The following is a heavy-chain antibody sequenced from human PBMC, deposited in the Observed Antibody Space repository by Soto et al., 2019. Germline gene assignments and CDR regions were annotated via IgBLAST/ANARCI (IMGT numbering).Heavy chain of an antibody. CDR1: GGTFSSYT. CDR2: IIPILGIA. Sequence: QVQLVQSGAEVKKPGSSVKVSCKASGGTFSSYTISWVRQAPGQGLEWMGRIIPILGIANYAQKFQGRVTITADKSTSTAYMELSRLRSEDTAVYYCARDRASGGYGMDVWGQGTTVTVSS. J-gene: IGHJ6*02. V-gene: IGHV1-69*08. CDR3: ARDRASGGYGMDV. D-gene: IGHD3-10*01.